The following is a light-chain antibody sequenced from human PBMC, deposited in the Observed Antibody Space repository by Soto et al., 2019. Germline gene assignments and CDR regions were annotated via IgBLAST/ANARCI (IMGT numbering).Light chain of an antibody. J-gene: IGKJ2*01. CDR3: HQCGGSPLT. Sequence: IAVTNAAVALSLYQGKRAMHPGGVSQSISSSYLAWYQQKPGQAPRLLIYGASDRATGIPDRFSGSGSGTEFTFTISRLEPEDFAVYYCHQCGGSPLTFGQGTILDIK. CDR1: QSISSSY. CDR2: GAS. V-gene: IGKV3-20*01.